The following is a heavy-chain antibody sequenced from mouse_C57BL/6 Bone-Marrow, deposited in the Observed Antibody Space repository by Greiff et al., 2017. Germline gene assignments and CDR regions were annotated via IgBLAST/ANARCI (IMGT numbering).Heavy chain of an antibody. CDR2: IYPRSGNT. J-gene: IGHJ4*01. Sequence: QVHVKQSGAELARPGASVKLSCKASGYTFTSYGISWVKQRTGQGLEWIGEIYPRSGNTYYNEKFKGKATLTADKSSSTAYMELRSLTSVDSAVYFCAFYYSNDYYAMDYWGQGTSVTVSS. CDR3: AFYYSNDYYAMDY. CDR1: GYTFTSYG. V-gene: IGHV1-81*01. D-gene: IGHD2-5*01.